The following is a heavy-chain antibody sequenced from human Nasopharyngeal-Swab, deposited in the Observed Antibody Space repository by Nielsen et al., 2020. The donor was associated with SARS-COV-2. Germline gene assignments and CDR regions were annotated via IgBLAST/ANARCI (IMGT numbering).Heavy chain of an antibody. CDR2: INDRGSG. CDR1: GGTLHCFH. CDR3: ARGQDAYYYMDV. D-gene: IGHD2-15*01. Sequence: SETLSLTCVFFGGTLHCFHWKWIRQTPGKGLEWIGEINDRGSGNYNPSLRSRVTISAGTSNIQFSLKLNSVTAADTAVYYCARGQDAYYYMDVWGEGTTVTVSS. J-gene: IGHJ6*03. V-gene: IGHV4-34*01.